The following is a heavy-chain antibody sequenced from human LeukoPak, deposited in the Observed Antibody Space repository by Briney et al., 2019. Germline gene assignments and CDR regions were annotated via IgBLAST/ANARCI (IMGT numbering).Heavy chain of an antibody. CDR3: ARDSPKGVDILTGYPDY. CDR1: GFTFRTYW. V-gene: IGHV3-7*03. D-gene: IGHD3-9*01. J-gene: IGHJ4*02. Sequence: GGSLRLSCAASGFTSSGFTFRTYWMSWVRQAPGKGLEWVANIKEDGSEKYYVDSVKGRFTISRDNAKNSLYLQMNSLRAEDTAVYYCARDSPKGVDILTGYPDYWGQGTLVTVSS. CDR2: IKEDGSEK.